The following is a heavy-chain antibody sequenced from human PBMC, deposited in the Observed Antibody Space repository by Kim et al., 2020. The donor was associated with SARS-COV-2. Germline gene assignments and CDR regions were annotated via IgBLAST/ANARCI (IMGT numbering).Heavy chain of an antibody. V-gene: IGHV3-43*01. J-gene: IGHJ6*02. D-gene: IGHD6-19*01. CDR3: AKSVAGDYYYYGMDV. Sequence: GGSLRLSCVASGFTFDDYTMHWVRQAPGKGLEWVSLISWDGGTTYYADSVKGRFTISRDNSKNSLYLQMNSLRTEDTGFYYCAKSVAGDYYYYGMDVWGQGTTVPVSS. CDR1: GFTFDDYT. CDR2: ISWDGGTT.